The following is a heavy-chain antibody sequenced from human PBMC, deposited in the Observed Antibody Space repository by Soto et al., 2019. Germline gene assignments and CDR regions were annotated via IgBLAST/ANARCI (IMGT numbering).Heavy chain of an antibody. CDR1: GGSISSYY. V-gene: IGHV4-59*01. Sequence: SETLSLTCTVSGGSISSYYWSWIRQPPGKGLEGIGYIYYSGSTNYNPSLKSRVTISVDTSKNQFSLKLSSVTAADTAVYYCARVSGLYDSSGYLGYWGQGTLVTVSS. J-gene: IGHJ4*02. D-gene: IGHD3-22*01. CDR2: IYYSGST. CDR3: ARVSGLYDSSGYLGY.